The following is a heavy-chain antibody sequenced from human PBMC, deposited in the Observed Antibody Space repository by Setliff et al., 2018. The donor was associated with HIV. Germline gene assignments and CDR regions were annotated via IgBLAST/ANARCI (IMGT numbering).Heavy chain of an antibody. V-gene: IGHV4-38-2*02. CDR2: VYHSGKT. Sequence: SETLSLTCTVSGQFISDGYYWGWIRQPPGKGLEWIGSVYHSGKTYYNPSLKSRVTMSADTSENQISLMLRSMTAADTAVYYCAKHDFGEGSCFDPWGQGSQVTVSS. D-gene: IGHD3-16*01. CDR1: GQFISDGYY. CDR3: AKHDFGEGSCFDP. J-gene: IGHJ5*02.